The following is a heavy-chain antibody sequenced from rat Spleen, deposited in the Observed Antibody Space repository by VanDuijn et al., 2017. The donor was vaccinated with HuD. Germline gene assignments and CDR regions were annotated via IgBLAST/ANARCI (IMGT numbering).Heavy chain of an antibody. CDR1: GFTFSDYY. V-gene: IGHV5-29*01. J-gene: IGHJ2*01. Sequence: EVQLVESDGGLVQPGRSLKLSCAASGFTFSDYYMAWVRQAPTKGLEWVATISYDGSNTFFRDSVKGRFTLSRNNAKNTLYLQMDSLRSEDTATYYCARHAGAPSYFDYWGQGVMVTVSS. D-gene: IGHD1-4*01. CDR3: ARHAGAPSYFDY. CDR2: ISYDGSNT.